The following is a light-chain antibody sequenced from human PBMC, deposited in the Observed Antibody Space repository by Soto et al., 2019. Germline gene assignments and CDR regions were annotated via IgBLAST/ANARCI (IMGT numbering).Light chain of an antibody. Sequence: QSALAQPASVSGSPGQSITISCTGLSSDVGGFDYVSWYQQHPGKAPRLMIFDVSHRPSGVSNRFSGSKSGNTASLTISGLQAEDEADYYCSSYTITNTVIFGGGTQLTVL. CDR2: DVS. CDR1: SSDVGGFDY. CDR3: SSYTITNTVI. J-gene: IGLJ2*01. V-gene: IGLV2-14*01.